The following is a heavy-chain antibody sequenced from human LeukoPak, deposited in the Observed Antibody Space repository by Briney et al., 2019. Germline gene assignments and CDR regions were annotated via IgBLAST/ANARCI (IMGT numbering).Heavy chain of an antibody. CDR2: INTSGGST. D-gene: IGHD3-22*01. CDR3: ARAVGANYYDSSGYFDY. Sequence: GASVKVSCKASGYTFASYYMHWVRQAPGQGLEWMGIINTSGGSTSYAQKFQGRVTMTRDTSTSTVYMELSSLRSEDTAVYYCARAVGANYYDSSGYFDYWGQGTLVTVSS. J-gene: IGHJ4*02. V-gene: IGHV1-46*01. CDR1: GYTFASYY.